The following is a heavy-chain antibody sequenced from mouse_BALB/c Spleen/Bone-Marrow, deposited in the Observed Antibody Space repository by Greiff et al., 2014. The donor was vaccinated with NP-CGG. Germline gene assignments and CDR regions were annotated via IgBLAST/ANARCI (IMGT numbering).Heavy chain of an antibody. Sequence: VQLQQSGAELARPGASVKLSCKASGYTFTSYWMQWVKQRPGQGLEWIGAIYPGDGDTRYTQKFRGKATLTADKSSNTAYMQLGSLTSEDSAVYFCASPYGNYDAMDYWGQGTSVTVSS. CDR1: GYTFTSYW. J-gene: IGHJ4*01. CDR2: IYPGDGDT. CDR3: ASPYGNYDAMDY. D-gene: IGHD2-1*01. V-gene: IGHV1-87*01.